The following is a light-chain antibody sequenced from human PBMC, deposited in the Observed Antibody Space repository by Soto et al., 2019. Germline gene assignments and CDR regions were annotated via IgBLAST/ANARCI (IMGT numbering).Light chain of an antibody. Sequence: EMVMTQSPATLSVSPGERATLSCRASQSISSNLAWYQQRPGQAPRLLIYDASTRATDISARFSGSGSGTEFTLTISSLQSEDFAVYYCQQYGSSSWTFGQGTKVDIK. J-gene: IGKJ1*01. CDR1: QSISSN. CDR3: QQYGSSSWT. CDR2: DAS. V-gene: IGKV3-15*01.